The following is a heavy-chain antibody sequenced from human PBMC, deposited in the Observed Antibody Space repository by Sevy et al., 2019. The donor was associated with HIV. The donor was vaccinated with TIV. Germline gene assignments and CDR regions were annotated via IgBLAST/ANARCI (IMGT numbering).Heavy chain of an antibody. V-gene: IGHV4-59*01. Sequence: SETLSLTCTVSGGSISSYYWSWIRQPPGKGLEWIGYIYYSGSTNYNPSLKSRVTISVDTSKNQFSLKLSSVTAADTAVYYCARGMGSSGLGLIFDYWGQGTLVTVSS. CDR1: GGSISSYY. D-gene: IGHD6-19*01. J-gene: IGHJ4*02. CDR2: IYYSGST. CDR3: ARGMGSSGLGLIFDY.